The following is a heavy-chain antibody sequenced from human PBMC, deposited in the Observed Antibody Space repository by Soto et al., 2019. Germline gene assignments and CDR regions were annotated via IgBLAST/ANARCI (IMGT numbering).Heavy chain of an antibody. CDR3: ARGPDIVVVPAFSGLDY. J-gene: IGHJ4*02. V-gene: IGHV3-33*01. CDR1: GFTFSSYG. D-gene: IGHD2-2*01. CDR2: IWYDGSNK. Sequence: GGSLRLSCAASGFTFSSYGMHWVRQAPGKGLEWVAVIWYDGSNKYYADSVKGRFTISRDNSKNTLYLQMNSLRAEDTAVYYCARGPDIVVVPAFSGLDYWGQGTLVTVSS.